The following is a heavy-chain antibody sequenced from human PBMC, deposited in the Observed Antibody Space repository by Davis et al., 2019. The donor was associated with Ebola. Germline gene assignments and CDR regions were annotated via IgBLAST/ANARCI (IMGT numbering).Heavy chain of an antibody. CDR2: ISAYNGNT. D-gene: IGHD6-19*01. Sequence: AASVKVSCKASGYTFTSYGISWVRQAPGQALEWLGWISAYNGNTNYAQKLQGRVTMTTDTSKSTAYMELRSLRSDETAVYYCARGRRIAVAGTDYWGQGTLVTVSS. J-gene: IGHJ4*02. CDR3: ARGRRIAVAGTDY. CDR1: GYTFTSYG. V-gene: IGHV1-18*01.